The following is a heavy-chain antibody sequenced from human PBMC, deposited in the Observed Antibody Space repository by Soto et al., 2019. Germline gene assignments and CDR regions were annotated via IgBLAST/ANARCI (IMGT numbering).Heavy chain of an antibody. CDR2: IYSGGST. D-gene: IGHD6-13*01. CDR3: ARDRIAAAGTLYYYSGMDV. V-gene: IGHV3-53*01. Sequence: GGSLRLSCAASGFTVSSNYMSWVRQAPGKGLEWVSVIYSGGSTYYADSVKGRFTISRDNSKNTLYLQMNSLRAEDTAVYYCARDRIAAAGTLYYYSGMDVWGQGTKVTVYS. J-gene: IGHJ6*02. CDR1: GFTVSSNY.